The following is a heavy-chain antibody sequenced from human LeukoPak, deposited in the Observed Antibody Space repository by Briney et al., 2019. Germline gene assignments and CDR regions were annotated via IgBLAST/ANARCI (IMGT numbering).Heavy chain of an antibody. Sequence: PSETLSLTCTVSGGAISSYYWFWIRQPPGKGLEWIGYIYYSGSTNYNPSLKSRVTISLDTSKNQFSLKLSSVTAADTAIYYCARKRFIAAGGFYPWGQGTLVTVSS. J-gene: IGHJ5*02. CDR3: ARKRFIAAGGFYP. CDR1: GGAISSYY. D-gene: IGHD6-6*01. CDR2: IYYSGST. V-gene: IGHV4-59*01.